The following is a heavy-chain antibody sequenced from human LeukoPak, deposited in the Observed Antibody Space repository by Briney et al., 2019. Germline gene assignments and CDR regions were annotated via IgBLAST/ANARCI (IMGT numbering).Heavy chain of an antibody. Sequence: PSETLSLTCNVSGGSITSYYWNWIRQSPGKGLEWIGYIYYTGSTNSNPSLKSRLTISLDTSKKQFSLKLSPVTAADTAIYYCASSYFYDGNRYFDYWGQGALVTVSS. D-gene: IGHD3-22*01. CDR3: ASSYFYDGNRYFDY. CDR1: GGSITSYY. J-gene: IGHJ4*02. CDR2: IYYTGST. V-gene: IGHV4-59*08.